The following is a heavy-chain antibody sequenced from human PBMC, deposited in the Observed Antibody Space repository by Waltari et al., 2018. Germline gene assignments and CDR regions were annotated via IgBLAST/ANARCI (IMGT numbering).Heavy chain of an antibody. V-gene: IGHV4-61*02. CDR2: IYTIGST. CDR3: ARELGN. Sequence: QVQLQESGPGLVKPSQTLSLTCAVSGASISSGNYWTWIRQPAGKGLEWIGLIYTIGSTNYTPSLKSRVTISVDASKNQFSLKLSSVTAADTAVYYCARELGNWGQGTLVTVSA. J-gene: IGHJ4*02. CDR1: GASISSGNY.